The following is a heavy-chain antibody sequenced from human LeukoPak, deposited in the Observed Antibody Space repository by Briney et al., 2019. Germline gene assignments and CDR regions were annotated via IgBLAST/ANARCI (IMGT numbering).Heavy chain of an antibody. J-gene: IGHJ5*02. D-gene: IGHD3-10*01. CDR1: GGSISSYY. CDR3: ARDGFRARWFDP. V-gene: IGHV4-59*01. CDR2: IYYSGST. Sequence: SETLSLTCTVSGGSISSYYWSWIRQPPGKGLEWIGNIYYSGSTNYNPSLKSRVTISVDTSKNQFSLKLSSVTAADTAVYYCARDGFRARWFDPWGQGTLVTVSS.